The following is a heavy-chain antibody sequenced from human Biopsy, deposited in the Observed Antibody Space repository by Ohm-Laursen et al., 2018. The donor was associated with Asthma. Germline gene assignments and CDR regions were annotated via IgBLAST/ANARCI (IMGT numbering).Heavy chain of an antibody. CDR2: LIPVLGTP. J-gene: IGHJ6*02. D-gene: IGHD5-12*01. Sequence: SVKVSCKASGDSFNNFAISWVRQAPGQGLEWMGGLIPVLGTPDHAQMFEGRVTITAGESTSTAYMELSSLRSEDTAVYYCARGYSGTDRIVYYYSGLEVWGQGTTVTVSS. CDR3: ARGYSGTDRIVYYYSGLEV. V-gene: IGHV1-69*13. CDR1: GDSFNNFA.